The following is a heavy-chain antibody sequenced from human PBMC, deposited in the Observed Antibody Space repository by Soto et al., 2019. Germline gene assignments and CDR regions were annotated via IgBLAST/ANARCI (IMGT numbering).Heavy chain of an antibody. CDR1: GFTFSSYS. CDR2: ISSSSSYI. V-gene: IGHV3-21*04. D-gene: IGHD5-18*01. J-gene: IGHJ4*02. Sequence: GGSLRLSCAASGFTFSSYSMNWVRQAPGKGLEWVSSISSSSSYIYYADSVKGRFTISRDNAKNSLYLQMNSLRSEDTAVYYCATDKGDSYGYGNYWGQGTLVTVSS. CDR3: ATDKGDSYGYGNY.